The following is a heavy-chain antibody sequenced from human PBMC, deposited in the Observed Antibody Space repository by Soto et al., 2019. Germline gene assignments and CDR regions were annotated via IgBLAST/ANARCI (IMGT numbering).Heavy chain of an antibody. CDR1: GFSFSGYA. D-gene: IGHD1-20*01. V-gene: IGHV3-23*01. CDR2: TGASGRTT. Sequence: GGSLRLSCAASGFSFSGYAMTWVRQAPGKGLEWVSTTGASGRTTYYADSVKGRFTVSRDNSKNTLDLQMSSLRADDTAVYYCATVHNTSRSFDYWGQGTLVTVSS. J-gene: IGHJ4*02. CDR3: ATVHNTSRSFDY.